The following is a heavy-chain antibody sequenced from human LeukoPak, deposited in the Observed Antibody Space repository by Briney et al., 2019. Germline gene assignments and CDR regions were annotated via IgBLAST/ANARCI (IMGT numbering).Heavy chain of an antibody. CDR1: GFTVSSNY. D-gene: IGHD6-19*01. Sequence: GGSLRLSCAASGFTVSSNYMSWVRQAPGEGLEWVSVIYSGGSTYYADSVKGRFTISRDNSKNTLYLQMNSLRAEDTAVYYCARGPYSSGWPLSDYWGQGTLVTVSS. CDR2: IYSGGST. CDR3: ARGPYSSGWPLSDY. V-gene: IGHV3-66*01. J-gene: IGHJ4*02.